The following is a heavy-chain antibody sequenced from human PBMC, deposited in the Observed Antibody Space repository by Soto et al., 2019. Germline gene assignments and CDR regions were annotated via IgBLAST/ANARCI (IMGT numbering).Heavy chain of an antibody. Sequence: PGGSLRLSCAASGFTFSIYSMNWVRQAPGKGLEWVSSISSSSSYIYYADSVKGRFTISRDNAKNSLYLQMNSLRAEDTAVYYCARSPGRDGYNHFDYWGQGTLVTVS. CDR2: ISSSSSYI. J-gene: IGHJ4*02. CDR3: ARSPGRDGYNHFDY. V-gene: IGHV3-21*01. CDR1: GFTFSIYS. D-gene: IGHD5-12*01.